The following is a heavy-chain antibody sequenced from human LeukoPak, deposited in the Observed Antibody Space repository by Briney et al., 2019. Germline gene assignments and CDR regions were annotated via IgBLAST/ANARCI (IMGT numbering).Heavy chain of an antibody. D-gene: IGHD3-10*01. CDR3: AKSNGYGLVDI. CDR1: GGSISSYY. J-gene: IGHJ3*02. V-gene: IGHV4-59*12. Sequence: SETLSLTCTASGGSISSYYWSWIRQPPGKGLEWIGNIFYSGSTYYSPSLKSRVTISLDTSRNQFSLKLNSVTAADTAVYYCAKSNGYGLVDIWGQGTMVTVSS. CDR2: IFYSGST.